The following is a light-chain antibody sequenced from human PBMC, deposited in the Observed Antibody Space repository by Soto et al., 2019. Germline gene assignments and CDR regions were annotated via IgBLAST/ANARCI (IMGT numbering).Light chain of an antibody. Sequence: ETVMTQSPATLSVSPGERPTLSCRASQSVSSNLAWYQPKPGQAPTLLIYDASTRATGIPARFSGSGSGTEFPLTISSLQSEDFAVYYCQQYNTWPLTFGPGTKVDIK. CDR1: QSVSSN. V-gene: IGKV3-15*01. CDR3: QQYNTWPLT. J-gene: IGKJ3*01. CDR2: DAS.